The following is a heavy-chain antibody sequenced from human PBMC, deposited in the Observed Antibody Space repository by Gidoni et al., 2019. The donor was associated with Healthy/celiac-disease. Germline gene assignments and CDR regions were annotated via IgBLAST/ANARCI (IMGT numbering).Heavy chain of an antibody. V-gene: IGHV3-30-3*01. Sequence: QVQLVESGGGVVQPGRSLRLSCAAFDFTFSGHAMHWVRQAPGKGLEWVAVISYEGSNKYYADSVKGRVTISRENSKNTLYLQMNSLRAEETAVYYCARDLYQALITFGGVIGAGCDYWGQGTLVTVSS. CDR2: ISYEGSNK. D-gene: IGHD3-16*02. J-gene: IGHJ4*02. CDR1: DFTFSGHA. CDR3: ARDLYQALITFGGVIGAGCDY.